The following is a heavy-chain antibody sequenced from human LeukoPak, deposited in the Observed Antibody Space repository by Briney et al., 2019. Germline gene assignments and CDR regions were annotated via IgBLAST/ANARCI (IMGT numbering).Heavy chain of an antibody. CDR2: IYHSGST. Sequence: SGTLSLTCAVSGGSISSSNWWSWVRQPPGKGLEWIGEIYHSGSTNYNPSLKSRVTISVDKSKNQFSLKLSSVTAADTAVYYCARHGGEYGWELLYYFDYWGQGTLVTVSS. CDR3: ARHGGEYGWELLYYFDY. J-gene: IGHJ4*02. CDR1: GGSISSSNW. V-gene: IGHV4-4*02. D-gene: IGHD1-26*01.